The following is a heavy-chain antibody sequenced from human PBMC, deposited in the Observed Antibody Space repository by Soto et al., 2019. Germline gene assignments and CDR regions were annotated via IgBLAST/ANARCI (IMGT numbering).Heavy chain of an antibody. CDR3: ARESGCSGGSGYESKYNWFAP. CDR1: GGTFSSYT. Sequence: QVQLVQSGAEVKKPGSSVKVSCKASGGTFSSYTISWVRQAPGQRLEWMGRIIPILGIANYAQKFQGRVTITADKSTSTAYMELSSLRSEDTAVYYCARESGCSGGSGYESKYNWFAPWGQGTLVTVAA. V-gene: IGHV1-69*08. CDR2: IIPILGIA. D-gene: IGHD2-15*01. J-gene: IGHJ5*02.